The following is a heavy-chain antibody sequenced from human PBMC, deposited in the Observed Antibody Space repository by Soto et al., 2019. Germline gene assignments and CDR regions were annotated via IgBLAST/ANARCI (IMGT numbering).Heavy chain of an antibody. J-gene: IGHJ4*02. CDR2: IYHSGST. CDR1: SGSISSSNW. CDR3: ARGRRGFGALWDQYDFAY. V-gene: IGHV4-4*02. Sequence: QVQLQESGPGLVKPSGTLSLTCAVSSGSISSSNWWSWVRQPPGKGLEWIGEIYHSGSTNYNPSLKSRVTLSGAKSNYQFSRELSSVGAADTAVYYCARGRRGFGALWDQYDFAYWGQGPLVTVSS. D-gene: IGHD3-10*01.